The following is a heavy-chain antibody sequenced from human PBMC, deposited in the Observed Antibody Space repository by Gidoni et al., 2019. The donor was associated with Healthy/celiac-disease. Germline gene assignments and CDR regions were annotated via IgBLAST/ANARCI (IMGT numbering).Heavy chain of an antibody. Sequence: EVQLVESGGVVVQPGGSLRLSCAASGFTFDDYTMHWFRQAPGKGLEWVSLIRWDGGSTYYADSVKGRFTISRDNSKNSLYLQMNSLRTEGTALYYCAKAYNLWGHYFDYWGQGTLVTVSS. D-gene: IGHD2-21*01. CDR3: AKAYNLWGHYFDY. V-gene: IGHV3-43*01. J-gene: IGHJ4*02. CDR1: GFTFDDYT. CDR2: IRWDGGST.